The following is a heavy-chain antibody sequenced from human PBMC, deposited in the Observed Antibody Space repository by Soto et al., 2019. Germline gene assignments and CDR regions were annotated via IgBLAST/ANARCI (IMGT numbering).Heavy chain of an antibody. V-gene: IGHV4-30-2*01. J-gene: IGHJ4*02. CDR1: GGSVSSGGYC. D-gene: IGHD3-10*01. CDR2: IYHSGNT. Sequence: QLQLQESGSGLVKPSQTLSLTCAVSGGSVSSGGYCWSWIRQPPGKGLEWIGYIYHSGNTYYNPSIKSRVTISVDRSKNQFSLKLSSVTAADTAVYYCARGYFGSGSYILDFWGQGTLVTVSS. CDR3: ARGYFGSGSYILDF.